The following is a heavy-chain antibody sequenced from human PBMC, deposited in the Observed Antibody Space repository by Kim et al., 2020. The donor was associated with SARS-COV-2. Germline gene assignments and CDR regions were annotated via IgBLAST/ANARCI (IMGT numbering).Heavy chain of an antibody. V-gene: IGHV4-34*01. CDR3: ARRLSNTSGSGSHYCEF. Sequence: SETLSLTCAVYGGSFSGFYWSWIRQPPGRGLEWIGEINHSGRTNYNPSLKSRVTISVDTSKNQFSLKLTSVTAADTAVYYCARRLSNTSGSGSHYCEFGGQGTLVTVSS. D-gene: IGHD3-10*01. CDR2: INHSGRT. J-gene: IGHJ4*02. CDR1: GGSFSGFY.